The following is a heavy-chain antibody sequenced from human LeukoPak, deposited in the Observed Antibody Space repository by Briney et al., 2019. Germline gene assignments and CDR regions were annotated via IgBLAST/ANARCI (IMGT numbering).Heavy chain of an antibody. D-gene: IGHD5-12*01. J-gene: IGHJ4*02. CDR3: AGGRLVATSKAVAIDY. Sequence: GGSLRLSCAASGFTFSSYWMNWVRQAPGKGLVWVSRIASDGSSTTYADSVKGRFTISRDNAKNTLYLQMNNLRADDTAVYYCAGGRLVATSKAVAIDYWGQGTLVTVSS. V-gene: IGHV3-74*01. CDR2: IASDGSST. CDR1: GFTFSSYW.